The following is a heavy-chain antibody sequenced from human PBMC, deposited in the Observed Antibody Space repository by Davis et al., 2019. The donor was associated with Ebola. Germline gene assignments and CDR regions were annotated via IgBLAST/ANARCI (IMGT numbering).Heavy chain of an antibody. CDR3: ARDRGGIVGATTCYFDY. D-gene: IGHD1-26*01. J-gene: IGHJ4*02. V-gene: IGHV3-21*01. CDR2: ISSSSSYI. CDR1: GFTFSSYE. Sequence: GGSLRLSCAASGFTFSSYEMNWVRQAPGKGLEWVSSISSSSSYIYYADSVKGRFTISRGNAKNSLYLQMNSLRAEDTAVYYCARDRGGIVGATTCYFDYWGQGTLVTVSS.